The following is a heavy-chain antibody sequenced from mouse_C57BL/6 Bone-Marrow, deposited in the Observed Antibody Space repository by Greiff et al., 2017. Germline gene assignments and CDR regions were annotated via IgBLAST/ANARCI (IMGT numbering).Heavy chain of an antibody. CDR1: GYTFTDYE. V-gene: IGHV1-15*01. J-gene: IGHJ1*03. D-gene: IGHD1-1*01. CDR3: TREGAANYGSTWYFDV. Sequence: QVQLQQSGAELVRPGASVTLSCKASGYTFTDYEMHWVKQTPVHGLEWIGAIDPESGGTAYNQKFKGQAILTADKSSSTAYMELRSLTSEDSAVYYCTREGAANYGSTWYFDVWGTGTTVTVSS. CDR2: IDPESGGT.